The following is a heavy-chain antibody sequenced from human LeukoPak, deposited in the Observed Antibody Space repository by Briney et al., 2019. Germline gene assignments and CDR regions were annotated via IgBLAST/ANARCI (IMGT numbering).Heavy chain of an antibody. J-gene: IGHJ4*02. CDR2: IYYSGST. V-gene: IGHV4-59*08. D-gene: IGHD5-24*01. Sequence: KPSETLSPTCTVSGGSISSYYWSWIRQPPGKGLEWIGYIYYSGSTKYNPSLKSRVSISVDTSKNQFSLKLSSVTAADTAVYYCARGAGAGYNLQPFDYWGQGTLVTVSS. CDR1: GGSISSYY. CDR3: ARGAGAGYNLQPFDY.